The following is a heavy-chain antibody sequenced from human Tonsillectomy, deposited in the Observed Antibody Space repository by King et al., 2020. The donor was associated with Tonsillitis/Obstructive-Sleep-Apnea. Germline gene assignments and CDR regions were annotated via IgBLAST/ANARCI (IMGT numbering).Heavy chain of an antibody. CDR2: IRSKAYGGTT. CDR3: TRDIAARPDDAFDI. CDR1: RFTFGDYA. J-gene: IGHJ3*02. Sequence: VQLVESGGGLVQPGRSLRLSCTASRFTFGDYAMSWVRQAPGKGLEWVGFIRSKAYGGTTKYAASVQGRFTISRDDSKSIAYLLMNNLKTEDTAVYYCTRDIAARPDDAFDIWGQGTMVTVSS. V-gene: IGHV3-49*04. D-gene: IGHD6-6*01.